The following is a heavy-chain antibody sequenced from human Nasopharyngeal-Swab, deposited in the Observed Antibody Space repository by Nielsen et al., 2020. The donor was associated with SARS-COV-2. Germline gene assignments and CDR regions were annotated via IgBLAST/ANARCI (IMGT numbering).Heavy chain of an antibody. J-gene: IGHJ3*02. CDR1: GCTFSSDA. Sequence: GWSLRLSCAASGCTFSSDAMHWGRQATGQGLEWVAVISYDGSNKYYADSVKGRFTISRDNSKNTLYLQMNSLRAEDTAVYYCSRDPSSSWLYDAFDTWGQGTMVTVSS. CDR2: ISYDGSNK. V-gene: IGHV3-30-3*01. D-gene: IGHD6-13*01. CDR3: SRDPSSSWLYDAFDT.